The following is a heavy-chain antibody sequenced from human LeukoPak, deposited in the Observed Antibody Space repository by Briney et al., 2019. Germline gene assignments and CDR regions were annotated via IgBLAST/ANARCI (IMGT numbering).Heavy chain of an antibody. Sequence: GGSLRLSCAASGFTFSSYWMHWVRQAPGKGLVWVSRINSDGSSTSYADSVKGRFTISRDNAKNTLYLQMNSLRAEDTAVYYCAREMLPDGGTGGPDYWGQGTLVTVSS. CDR2: INSDGSST. CDR3: AREMLPDGGTGGPDY. CDR1: GFTFSSYW. J-gene: IGHJ4*02. V-gene: IGHV3-74*01. D-gene: IGHD1-26*01.